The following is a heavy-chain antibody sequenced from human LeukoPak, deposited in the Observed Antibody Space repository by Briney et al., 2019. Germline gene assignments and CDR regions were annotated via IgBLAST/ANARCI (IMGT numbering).Heavy chain of an antibody. CDR3: ARYAIYYYDSSGYYDGDAFDI. V-gene: IGHV3-7*01. D-gene: IGHD3-22*01. CDR1: GFTFSSYW. J-gene: IGHJ3*02. CDR2: IKQEGSEK. Sequence: GGSLRLSCAASGFTFSSYWMSWVRQAPGKGLEWVANIKQEGSEKYYVDSVKGRFTISRDNAKNSLYLQMNSLRAEDTAVYYCARYAIYYYDSSGYYDGDAFDIWGQGTMVTVSS.